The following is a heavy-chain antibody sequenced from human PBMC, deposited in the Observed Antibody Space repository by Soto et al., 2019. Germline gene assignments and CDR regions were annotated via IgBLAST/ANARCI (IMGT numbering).Heavy chain of an antibody. CDR3: ARMATFGSLNWFDP. Sequence: SGKVSCRASGYIFTNNDVSWVRQATGQGLEWMGWMNPGSGDTGYAQKFQGRVTMTRDISIATAYMELSSLRSDDTAIYYCARMATFGSLNWFDPWGQGTLVTVSS. CDR2: MNPGSGDT. CDR1: GYIFTNND. V-gene: IGHV1-8*01. D-gene: IGHD3-16*01. J-gene: IGHJ5*02.